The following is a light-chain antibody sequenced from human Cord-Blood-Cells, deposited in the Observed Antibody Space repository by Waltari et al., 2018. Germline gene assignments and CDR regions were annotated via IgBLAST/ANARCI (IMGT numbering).Light chain of an antibody. Sequence: ETTPTQSPAFMSATPGDKVNISCKASQDIDDDRNGYQQKPGGAAIFFIQEATTLVPGISPRFIGSGYGTYVARTINNIESEDAAYYFCLQHDNFPYSFGQGTKLEIK. CDR1: QDIDDD. J-gene: IGKJ2*03. V-gene: IGKV5-2*01. CDR2: EAT. CDR3: LQHDNFPYS.